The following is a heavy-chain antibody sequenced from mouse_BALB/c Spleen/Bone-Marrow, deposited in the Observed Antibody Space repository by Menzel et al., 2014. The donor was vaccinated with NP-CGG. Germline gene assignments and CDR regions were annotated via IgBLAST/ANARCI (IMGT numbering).Heavy chain of an antibody. Sequence: EVQLQQSGAELVKPGASVKLSCTASGFNIKDTYMHWVKQRPEQGLEWIGRIDPANGNTKYDPKFQGKATITADTSSNTAYLQLSSLTSEDTTVYYCATSTAGFAYWGQGTLVTVSA. CDR3: ATSTAGFAY. J-gene: IGHJ3*01. D-gene: IGHD1-2*01. CDR1: GFNIKDTY. CDR2: IDPANGNT. V-gene: IGHV14-3*02.